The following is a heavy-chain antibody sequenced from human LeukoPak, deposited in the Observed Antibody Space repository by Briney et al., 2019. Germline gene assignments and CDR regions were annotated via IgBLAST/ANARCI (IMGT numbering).Heavy chain of an antibody. V-gene: IGHV3-21*01. CDR2: ISSSSSYI. Sequence: GGSLRLSCAASGFTFSSYSMNWVRQAPGQGLEWVSSISSSSSYIYYADSVKGRFTISRDNAKNSLYLQMNSLRAEDTAVYYCARRLVVDTDESFDYWGQGTLVTVSS. CDR3: ARRLVVDTDESFDY. D-gene: IGHD5-18*01. CDR1: GFTFSSYS. J-gene: IGHJ4*02.